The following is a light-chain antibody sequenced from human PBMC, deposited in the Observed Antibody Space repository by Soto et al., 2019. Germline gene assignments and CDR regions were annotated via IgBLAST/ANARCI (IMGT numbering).Light chain of an antibody. J-gene: IGKJ1*01. V-gene: IGKV3-15*01. CDR1: QSVSSN. CDR3: QNYNNWPPWT. Sequence: EIVMTQSPATLSVSPGERATLSCRASQSVSSNLAWYQQKPGQAPRLLIYGASTRATGIPARLSGSGSGTDVTLTIISLQSEDFAVYYCQNYNNWPPWTFGQGTKVEIK. CDR2: GAS.